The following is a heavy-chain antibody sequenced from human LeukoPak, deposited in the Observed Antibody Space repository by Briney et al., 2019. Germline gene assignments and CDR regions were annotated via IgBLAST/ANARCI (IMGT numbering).Heavy chain of an antibody. D-gene: IGHD4-17*01. J-gene: IGHJ5*02. Sequence: SQTLSLTCTVSGGSISSGDYYWRWLRQPPGTGLEWIGYIYYSGSTYYNPSLKSRVTISVDTSKNQFSLKLSSVTAADTAVYYCARWGGYGDYAHWFDHWGQGTLVTVSS. CDR2: IYYSGST. V-gene: IGHV4-30-4*01. CDR3: ARWGGYGDYAHWFDH. CDR1: GGSISSGDYY.